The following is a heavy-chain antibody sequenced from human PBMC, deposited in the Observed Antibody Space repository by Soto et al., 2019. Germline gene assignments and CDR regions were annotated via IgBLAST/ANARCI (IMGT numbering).Heavy chain of an antibody. J-gene: IGHJ4*02. CDR1: GGTFSNST. V-gene: IGHV1-69*13. Sequence: SVKVSCKASGGTFSNSTINWVRQAPGQGLEWMGGTIPIFGTANYAQKFQGRVTITADESTSTAYMELSSLRSEDTAVYYCASINSDYVSYWGQGTLVTVSS. CDR2: TIPIFGTA. D-gene: IGHD4-4*01. CDR3: ASINSDYVSY.